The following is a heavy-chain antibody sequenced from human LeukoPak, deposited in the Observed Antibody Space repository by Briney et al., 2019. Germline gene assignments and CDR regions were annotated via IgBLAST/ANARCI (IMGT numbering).Heavy chain of an antibody. J-gene: IGHJ4*02. Sequence: GGSLRLSCAASGFSFDTYAMHWVRQAPGQGLEWVALIWHDGSHKFYSNSVRGQFTISRDNSKNTVYLQLNNLIPDDTAVYYCARDIFGSGSYPDFWGQGTLVTVSS. V-gene: IGHV3-33*01. D-gene: IGHD3-10*01. CDR3: ARDIFGSGSYPDF. CDR1: GFSFDTYA. CDR2: IWHDGSHK.